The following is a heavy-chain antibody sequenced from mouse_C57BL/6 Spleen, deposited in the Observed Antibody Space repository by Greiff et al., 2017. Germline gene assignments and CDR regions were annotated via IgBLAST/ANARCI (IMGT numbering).Heavy chain of an antibody. CDR1: GFTFSSYT. J-gene: IGHJ4*01. Sequence: EVQLVESGGGLVKPGGSLKLSCAASGFTFSSYTMSWVRQTPEKRLEWVATISGGGGKTYSPDSVKGRFNISRDNAKKTLYLQMSSLRSEDTALYYCARHPYGSSGAPHYYAMDYWGQGTSVTVSS. CDR3: ARHPYGSSGAPHYYAMDY. D-gene: IGHD1-1*01. CDR2: ISGGGGKT. V-gene: IGHV5-9*01.